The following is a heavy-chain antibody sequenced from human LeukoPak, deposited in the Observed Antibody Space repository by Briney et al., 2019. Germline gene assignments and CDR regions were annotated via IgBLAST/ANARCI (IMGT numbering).Heavy chain of an antibody. Sequence: SETLSLTCTVSGYSISSGYYWGWIRQPPGKGLEWIGSIYHSGSTYYNPSLKSRVTISVDTSKNQFSLKLSSVTAADTAVYYCARDQGGQQLVSFDYWGQGTLVTVSS. CDR1: GYSISSGYY. J-gene: IGHJ4*02. CDR3: ARDQGGQQLVSFDY. V-gene: IGHV4-38-2*02. CDR2: IYHSGST. D-gene: IGHD6-13*01.